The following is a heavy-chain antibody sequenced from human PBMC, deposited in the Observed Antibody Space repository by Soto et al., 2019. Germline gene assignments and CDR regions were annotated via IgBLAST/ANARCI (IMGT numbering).Heavy chain of an antibody. CDR3: VSDRGYGHTSVPYS. Sequence: QAQLVESGGGVVQPGRSLRLSCAASGFAFSSYGMHWVRQAPGTRLEWVAVISYDGSLQHYADSVKGRFTISRDNSKNMVILQMSSLRAEDTAVYYCVSDRGYGHTSVPYSWGQGTLVSVSS. V-gene: IGHV3-30*03. CDR1: GFAFSSYG. D-gene: IGHD3-10*01. CDR2: ISYDGSLQ. J-gene: IGHJ4*02.